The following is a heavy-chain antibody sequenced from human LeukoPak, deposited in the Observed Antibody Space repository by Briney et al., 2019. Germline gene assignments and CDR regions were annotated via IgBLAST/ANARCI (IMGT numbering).Heavy chain of an antibody. D-gene: IGHD3-10*01. CDR3: ARVPSYGSGSYYLNWFDP. Sequence: PSETLSLTCTVSGYSVSSGYYWGWIRQPPGKGLEWIGSMYHSGDTYYNPSLKSRVTISVDTSKNQLSLKLSSVTAADTAVYYCARVPSYGSGSYYLNWFDPWGQGTLVTVSS. J-gene: IGHJ5*02. CDR2: MYHSGDT. CDR1: GYSVSSGYY. V-gene: IGHV4-38-2*02.